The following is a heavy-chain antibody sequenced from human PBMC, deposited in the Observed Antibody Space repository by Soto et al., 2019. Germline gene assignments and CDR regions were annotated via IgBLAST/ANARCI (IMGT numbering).Heavy chain of an antibody. CDR3: AASIFYYGMDV. D-gene: IGHD6-25*01. Sequence: GESLKISCKGSGYTFTNYWIGWVRQMPGKGPEWMGIIYPGDSGTKYKPSFQGPGTISADKAITTTNRQWSSLKATDTGIPSRAASIFYYGMDVWGQGTTVTVSS. CDR1: GYTFTNYW. V-gene: IGHV5-51*01. J-gene: IGHJ6*02. CDR2: IYPGDSGT.